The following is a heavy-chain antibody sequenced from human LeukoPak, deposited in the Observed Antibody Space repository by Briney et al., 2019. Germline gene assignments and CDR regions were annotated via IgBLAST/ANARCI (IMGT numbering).Heavy chain of an antibody. CDR2: ISSHGLTR. J-gene: IGHJ4*02. CDR1: GFTFSNYE. D-gene: IGHD5-12*01. Sequence: HPGGSLRLSCAASGFTFSNYEMNWVRQAPGKGLEWVSYISSHGLTRYYADSVKGRFTISRDDAKNSLYLQMNSLRAEDTAVYYCARVVARLYYFDYWGQGTLVTVSS. V-gene: IGHV3-48*03. CDR3: ARVVARLYYFDY.